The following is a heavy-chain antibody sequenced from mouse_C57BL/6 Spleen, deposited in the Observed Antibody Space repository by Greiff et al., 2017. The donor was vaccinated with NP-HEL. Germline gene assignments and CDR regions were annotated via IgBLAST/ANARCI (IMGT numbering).Heavy chain of an antibody. CDR2: ISIGSSTY. V-gene: IGHV5-17*01. CDR3: ARSGTYAMDY. D-gene: IGHD4-1*01. Sequence: EVTVVESGGGLVKPGGSLKLSCAASGFTFSDYGMHWVRQAPETGLEWVAYISIGSSTYYFADTVKGRLTIARDNAKNTLFLQMTSLRSEDTAMYYCARSGTYAMDYWGQGTSVTVSS. CDR1: GFTFSDYG. J-gene: IGHJ4*01.